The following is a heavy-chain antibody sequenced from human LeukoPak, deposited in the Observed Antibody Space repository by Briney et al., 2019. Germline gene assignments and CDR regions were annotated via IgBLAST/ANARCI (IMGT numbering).Heavy chain of an antibody. V-gene: IGHV3-33*01. CDR3: ARGTRQGFDL. CDR2: IWFDGSKK. D-gene: IGHD3-10*01. J-gene: IGHJ4*02. Sequence: GGSLRLSCAASGFTFRNYGMNWVRQAPGKGLEWVAVIWFDGSKKYYAGSVWGRIIVSRDDSKNTVFLQMNSLRAEDTAVYYCARGTRQGFDLWGQGTLVTVSS. CDR1: GFTFRNYG.